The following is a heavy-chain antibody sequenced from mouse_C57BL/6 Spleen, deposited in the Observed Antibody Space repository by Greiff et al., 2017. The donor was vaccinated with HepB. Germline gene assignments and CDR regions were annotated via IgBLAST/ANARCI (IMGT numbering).Heavy chain of an antibody. Sequence: EVQLVESGGGLVKPGGSLKLSCAASGFTFSSYAMSWVRQTPEKRLEWVATISDGGSYTYYPDNVKGRFTISRDNAKNNLYLQMSHLKSEDTAMYYCARAVYGYDCLSWFAYWGQGTLVTVSA. J-gene: IGHJ3*01. CDR3: ARAVYGYDCLSWFAY. V-gene: IGHV5-4*01. CDR1: GFTFSSYA. D-gene: IGHD2-2*01. CDR2: ISDGGSYT.